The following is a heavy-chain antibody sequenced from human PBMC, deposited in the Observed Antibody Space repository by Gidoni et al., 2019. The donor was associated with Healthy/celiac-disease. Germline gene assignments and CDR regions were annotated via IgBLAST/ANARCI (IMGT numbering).Heavy chain of an antibody. CDR3: ADGLLWFGELLGY. Sequence: SGFTFSSYAMRWVRQAPGKGLEWVSAISGSGGSTYYADSVKGRFTISRDNSKNTLYLHMNSLRAEDTAVYYCADGLLWFGELLGYWGQGTLVTVSS. D-gene: IGHD3-10*01. J-gene: IGHJ4*02. V-gene: IGHV3-23*01. CDR2: ISGSGGST. CDR1: GFTFSSYA.